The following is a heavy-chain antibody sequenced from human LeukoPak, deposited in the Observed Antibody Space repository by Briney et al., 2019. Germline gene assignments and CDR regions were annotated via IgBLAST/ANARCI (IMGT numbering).Heavy chain of an antibody. CDR3: ARFDEGFDY. CDR2: ISYDGSNK. J-gene: IGHJ4*02. V-gene: IGHV3-30-3*01. CDR1: GFTFSSYA. Sequence: PGGSLRLSYAASGFTFSSYAMHWVRQAPGKGLEWVAVISYDGSNKYYADSVKGRFTISRDNSKNTLYLQMNSLRAEDTAVYYCARFDEGFDYWGQGTLVTVSS. D-gene: IGHD3-10*01.